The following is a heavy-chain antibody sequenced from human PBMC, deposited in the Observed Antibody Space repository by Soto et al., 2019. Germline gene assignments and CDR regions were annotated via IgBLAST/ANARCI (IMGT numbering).Heavy chain of an antibody. J-gene: IGHJ4*02. V-gene: IGHV3-33*01. CDR1: GVTFNNYG. CDR2: VWYDGSNK. CDR3: ARDLSDY. Sequence: QVQLVESGGGVVQPGTSLRLSCAASGVTFNNYGMHWVRQAPGKGLEWVAIVWYDGSNKYYADSVKGRFTISRDNSKNTLYMKMNSLRVDDTAVYYCARDLSDYWGQGTLVTVSS.